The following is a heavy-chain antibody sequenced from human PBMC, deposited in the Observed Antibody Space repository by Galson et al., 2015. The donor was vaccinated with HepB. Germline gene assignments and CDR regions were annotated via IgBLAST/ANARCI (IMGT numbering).Heavy chain of an antibody. CDR2: ISGSGGST. J-gene: IGHJ4*02. V-gene: IGHV3-23*01. CDR1: GFTFSSYA. Sequence: SLRLSCAASGFTFSSYAMSWVRQAPGKGLEWVSAISGSGGSTYYADSVKGRFTISRDNSKNTLYLQMNSLRAEDTAVYYCTKDLSDGLPFDYWGQGTLVTVSS. CDR3: TKDLSDGLPFDY. D-gene: IGHD3-16*02.